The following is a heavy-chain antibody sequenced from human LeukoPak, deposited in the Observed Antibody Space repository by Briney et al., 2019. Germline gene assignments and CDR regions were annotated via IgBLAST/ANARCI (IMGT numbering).Heavy chain of an antibody. CDR1: GYTLTELS. CDR3: ATDLATVVIVTNY. CDR2: FDPEDGES. D-gene: IGHD4-23*01. V-gene: IGHV1-24*01. J-gene: IGHJ4*02. Sequence: ASVKVSCKVSGYTLTELSMHWVRQAPGKGLEGMGGFDPEDGESIYAQKFQGRVTMTEDTSTDTAYMELSSLRSEDTAVYYCATDLATVVIVTNYWGQGTLVTVSS.